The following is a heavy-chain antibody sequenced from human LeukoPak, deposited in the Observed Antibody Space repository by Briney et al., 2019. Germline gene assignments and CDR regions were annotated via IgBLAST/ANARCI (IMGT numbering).Heavy chain of an antibody. V-gene: IGHV4-30-2*01. CDR1: GGSISSGGYS. J-gene: IGHJ5*02. D-gene: IGHD2-15*01. CDR2: IYHSGST. CDR3: ARAVVVAALTNWFDP. Sequence: PSETLSLTCAVSGGSISSGGYSWSWIRQPPGKGLQWIGYIYHSGSTYYNPSLKSRVTISVDRSKNQFSLKLSSVTAADTAVYYCARAVVVAALTNWFDPWGQGTLVTVSS.